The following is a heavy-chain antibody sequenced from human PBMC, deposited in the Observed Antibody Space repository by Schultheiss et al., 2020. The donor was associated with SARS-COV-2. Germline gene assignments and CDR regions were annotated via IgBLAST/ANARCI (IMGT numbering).Heavy chain of an antibody. V-gene: IGHV4-59*01. CDR3: ARDVRRRRNRITGTTGEVYYYGMDV. CDR2: IYYSGST. J-gene: IGHJ6*02. D-gene: IGHD1-7*01. CDR1: GGSISSYY. Sequence: SQTLSLTCTVSGGSISSYYWSWIRQPSGKGLEWIGYIYYSGSTNYNPSLKSRVTISVDTSKNQFSLKLSSVTAADTAVYYCARDVRRRRNRITGTTGEVYYYGMDVWGQGTTVTVSS.